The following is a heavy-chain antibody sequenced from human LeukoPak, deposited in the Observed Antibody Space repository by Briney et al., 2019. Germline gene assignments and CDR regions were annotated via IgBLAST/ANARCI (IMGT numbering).Heavy chain of an antibody. CDR3: ARYYYYYDTSGYYSDALDV. V-gene: IGHV1-18*01. Sequence: GASVKVSCKTSGYTFTSYGISGVRQAPGQGLEWMGWINAYNGNTNYAQKLQDRVTMTTDTSTSTAYMELRSLRSDDTAVYYCARYYYYYDTSGYYSDALDVWGQGTMVTVSS. D-gene: IGHD3-22*01. J-gene: IGHJ3*01. CDR2: INAYNGNT. CDR1: GYTFTSYG.